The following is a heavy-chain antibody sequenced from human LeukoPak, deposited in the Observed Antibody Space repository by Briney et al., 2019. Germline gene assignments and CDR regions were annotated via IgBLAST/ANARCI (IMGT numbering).Heavy chain of an antibody. CDR2: IYYSGIT. D-gene: IGHD3-22*01. V-gene: IGHV4-59*08. CDR1: GGSISSDY. J-gene: IGHJ4*02. CDR3: ARLHYDSSGYYYFYN. Sequence: SETLSLTCTVSGGSISSDYWSWIRQPPGKGLEWIGYIYYSGITNYNPSLKSRVTISVDTSKNQFSLTLSSVTAADTAVYYCARLHYDSSGYYYFYNWAQGTLVTVSS.